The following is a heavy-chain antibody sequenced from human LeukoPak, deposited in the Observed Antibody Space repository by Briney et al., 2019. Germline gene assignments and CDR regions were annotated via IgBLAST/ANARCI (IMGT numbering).Heavy chain of an antibody. Sequence: GGSLRLSCAASGFTFSSYSMNWVRQAPGKGMEWISYISSGSRTIYYGDSVKGRFTVSRDNAKNSLYLQMRGLRAEDTAVYYCARESISGHRDFDYWGKGTLVTVSS. D-gene: IGHD1-26*01. V-gene: IGHV3-48*01. CDR1: GFTFSSYS. CDR2: ISSGSRTI. J-gene: IGHJ4*02. CDR3: ARESISGHRDFDY.